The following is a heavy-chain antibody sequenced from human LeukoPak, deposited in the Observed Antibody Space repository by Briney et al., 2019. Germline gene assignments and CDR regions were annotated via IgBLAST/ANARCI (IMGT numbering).Heavy chain of an antibody. Sequence: SQTLSLTCTVSGGSISSGDYYWSWIRQPPGKGLEWIGYIYYSGSTYYNPSLKSRVTISVDTSKNQFSLKLSSVTAADTAVYYCARAAGNYYKSGYPYRGQGTLVTVSS. CDR1: GGSISSGDYY. J-gene: IGHJ4*02. CDR3: ARAAGNYYKSGYPY. CDR2: IYYSGST. V-gene: IGHV4-30-4*01. D-gene: IGHD3-22*01.